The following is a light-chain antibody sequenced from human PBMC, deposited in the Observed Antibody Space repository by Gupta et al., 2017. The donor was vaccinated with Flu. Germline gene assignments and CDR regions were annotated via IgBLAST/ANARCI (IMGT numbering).Light chain of an antibody. Sequence: QSIAISGTGTDSASGAYNYVSRDQPHPSKHPNLMVYGGRTRPPAVSTGFSGSTSGNTASLTLAGLEAEDEDDYYCGSYGAVGVFGGGTKLTVL. J-gene: IGLJ2*01. CDR2: GGR. V-gene: IGLV2-14*01. CDR3: GSYGAVGV. CDR1: DSASGAYNY.